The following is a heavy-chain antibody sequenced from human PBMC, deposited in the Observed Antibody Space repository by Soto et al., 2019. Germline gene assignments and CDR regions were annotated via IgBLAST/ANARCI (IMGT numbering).Heavy chain of an antibody. D-gene: IGHD3-22*01. J-gene: IGHJ6*02. CDR1: AYT. CDR3: ARQNDRRIYYYYPQDV. CDR2: ISAYNGNT. Sequence: GASVNVSCKASAYTFSWLRQAPGQGLEWMGWISAYNGNTKYAQKFQGRVTMTTDTSTGTAYMEMRSLRSDDTAVYYCARQNDRRIYYYYPQDVWGQRTRVTDSS. V-gene: IGHV1-18*01.